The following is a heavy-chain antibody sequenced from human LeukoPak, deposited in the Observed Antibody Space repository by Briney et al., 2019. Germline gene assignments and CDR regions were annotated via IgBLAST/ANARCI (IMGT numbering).Heavy chain of an antibody. J-gene: IGHJ4*02. V-gene: IGHV3-48*01. D-gene: IGHD5-12*01. CDR3: ARDYEYAFDN. CDR2: IGIDSGNT. Sequence: GGSLRLSCAASGFTFSDYSMNWVRQAPGKGLEWISYIGIDSGNTNYADSVKGRFTTSGDKAKNSLYLQMNSLRVEDTAVYYCARDYEYAFDNWGQGTLVTVSS. CDR1: GFTFSDYS.